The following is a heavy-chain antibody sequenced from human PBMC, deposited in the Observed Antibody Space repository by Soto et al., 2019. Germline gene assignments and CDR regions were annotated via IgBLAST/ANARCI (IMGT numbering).Heavy chain of an antibody. Sequence: QVLLEQWGAGLLKPSETLSLTCAAYGGSFSGYYWTWIRQPPGRGLEWLGEINHSGLTDYNPSLTSRVSISIDTSKNQFSLKLNSVTAADTAVYYCAVGPRMWLAGGGYWGQGTLVTVSS. CDR1: GGSFSGYY. CDR3: AVGPRMWLAGGGY. V-gene: IGHV4-34*01. D-gene: IGHD6-19*01. CDR2: INHSGLT. J-gene: IGHJ4*02.